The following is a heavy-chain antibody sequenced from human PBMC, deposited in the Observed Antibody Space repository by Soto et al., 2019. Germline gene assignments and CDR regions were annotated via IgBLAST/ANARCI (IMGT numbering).Heavy chain of an antibody. J-gene: IGHJ4*02. CDR2: IFHSGST. CDR3: ARAVGFGSSGYYFDY. D-gene: IGHD3-22*01. Sequence: SETLSLTCAVSGGSIRSNNWWSWVRQPPGKGLEWIGEIFHSGSTNYNPYLKSRVTISVDTSKNQFSLNLSSVTAADTAVYYCARAVGFGSSGYYFDYWGQGTQVTVSS. CDR1: GGSIRSNNW. V-gene: IGHV4-4*02.